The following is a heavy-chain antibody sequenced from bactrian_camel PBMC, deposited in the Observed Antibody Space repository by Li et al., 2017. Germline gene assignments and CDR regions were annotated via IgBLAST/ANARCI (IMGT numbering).Heavy chain of an antibody. Sequence: DVQLVESGGGSVQAGGPLRLSCAASGFAFSTWCMAWFRQAPGKEREGVASIYTGAGNTRYADSVSGRFTISRDNANNTVYLEMNSLKPEDTAMYFCAADKSIGSWYCPFSRPFDTRGQGTQVTVS. V-gene: IGHV3S40*01. CDR3: AADKSIGSWYCPFSRPFDT. CDR2: IYTGAGNT. CDR1: GFAFSTWC. J-gene: IGHJ6*01. D-gene: IGHD6*01.